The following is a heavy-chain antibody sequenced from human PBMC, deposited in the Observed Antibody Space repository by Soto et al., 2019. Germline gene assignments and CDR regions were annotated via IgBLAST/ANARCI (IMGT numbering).Heavy chain of an antibody. Sequence: SVKVSCKASGSTFGSNAISWVRQAPGRGLEWMGNIIPIFGTTKNAQNFQGRVTITADESTNTAYMELSSLRSEDTAIYYCAREGYTFGPGAVRGAFDIWGQGTMVTVSS. CDR2: IIPIFGTT. V-gene: IGHV1-69*13. CDR1: GSTFGSNA. J-gene: IGHJ3*02. CDR3: AREGYTFGPGAVRGAFDI. D-gene: IGHD1-1*01.